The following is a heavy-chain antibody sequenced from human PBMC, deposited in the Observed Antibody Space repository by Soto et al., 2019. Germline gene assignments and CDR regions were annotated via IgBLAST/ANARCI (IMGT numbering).Heavy chain of an antibody. V-gene: IGHV1-69*06. J-gene: IGHJ5*02. Sequence: QVQLVQSGAEVKKPGSSVKVSCKASGSTFSSYAISWVRQAPGQGLEWMGGIIPIFGTANYAQKFQGRVTITADKSTSTAYMELSSLRSEDTAVYYCARATSTYYYDSSGYYYGGWFAPWGQGTLVTVSS. CDR1: GSTFSSYA. CDR3: ARATSTYYYDSSGYYYGGWFAP. CDR2: IIPIFGTA. D-gene: IGHD3-22*01.